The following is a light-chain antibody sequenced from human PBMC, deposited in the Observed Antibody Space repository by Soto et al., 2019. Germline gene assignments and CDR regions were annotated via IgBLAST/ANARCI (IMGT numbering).Light chain of an antibody. V-gene: IGKV1-5*03. CDR1: QSISTW. CDR3: QQYNDSFPYT. Sequence: DIQLTQSPSTLSASIGDRVTITCRASQSISTWLAWYQQKPGTAPKLLIYKASTLEGGVPSRFSGSRAGTEFTLTGSSLQPDDFATYYCQQYNDSFPYTFGQGTKLEIK. J-gene: IGKJ2*01. CDR2: KAS.